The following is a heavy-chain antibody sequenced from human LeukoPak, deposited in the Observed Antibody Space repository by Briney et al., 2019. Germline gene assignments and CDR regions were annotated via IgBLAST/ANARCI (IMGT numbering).Heavy chain of an antibody. D-gene: IGHD2-2*01. V-gene: IGHV3-9*01. J-gene: IGHJ6*02. CDR2: ISWNSGSI. Sequence: GGSLRLSCAASGFTFDDYAMHWVRQAPGKGLGWVSGISWNSGSIGYADSVKGRFTISRDNAKNSLYLQMNSLRAEDTALYYCARCPGLDCSSTSCYLPHDNYYYYGMDVWGQGTTVTVSS. CDR3: ARCPGLDCSSTSCYLPHDNYYYYGMDV. CDR1: GFTFDDYA.